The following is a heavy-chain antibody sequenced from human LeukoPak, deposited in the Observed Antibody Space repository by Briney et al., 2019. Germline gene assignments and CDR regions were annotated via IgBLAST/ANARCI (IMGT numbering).Heavy chain of an antibody. CDR2: IITIFGTA. V-gene: IGHV1-69*13. CDR3: ASGPGTPKGIDY. Sequence: SVKVSCKASGGTFSSFAISWVRQAPGQGLEWMGGIITIFGTANYAQKFQGRVTITADESTSTAYMELSSLRSEDTAVYYCASGPGTPKGIDYWGQGTLVTVSS. J-gene: IGHJ4*02. D-gene: IGHD1-26*01. CDR1: GGTFSSFA.